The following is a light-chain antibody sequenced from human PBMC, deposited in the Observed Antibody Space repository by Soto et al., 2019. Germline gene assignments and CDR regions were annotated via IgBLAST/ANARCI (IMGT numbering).Light chain of an antibody. CDR2: SVS. CDR1: SSDIGAYAS. V-gene: IGLV2-14*03. CDR3: SSSTSSSTYV. Sequence: QSALTQPASVSGPPGQSITISCTGTSSDIGAYASVSWYQQHPDKAPKLIIYSVSHRSSGVSDRFSGSKSGNTASLTISGLHTEDEADYYCSSSTSSSTYVFGTGTKLTVL. J-gene: IGLJ1*01.